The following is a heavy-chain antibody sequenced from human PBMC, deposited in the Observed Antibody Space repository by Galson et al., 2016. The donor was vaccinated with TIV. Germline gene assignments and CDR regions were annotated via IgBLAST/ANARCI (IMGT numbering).Heavy chain of an antibody. V-gene: IGHV3-48*03. J-gene: IGHJ6*03. D-gene: IGHD1-14*01. CDR2: ISSGGSGSTT. CDR3: ARESRPEEPIYYYYMDV. Sequence: SLRLSCAASGFIFNNYEMNWVRQAPGKGLEWVSYISSGGSGSTTHYADSVKGRFTISRDNAKNSLYLQMNSLRAEDTALYYCARESRPEEPIYYYYMDVWGKGTTVTVSS. CDR1: GFIFNNYE.